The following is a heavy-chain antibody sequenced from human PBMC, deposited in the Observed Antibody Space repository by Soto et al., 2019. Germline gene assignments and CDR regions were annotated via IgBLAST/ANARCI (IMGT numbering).Heavy chain of an antibody. CDR2: IYSGGSK. CDR3: ASQHGGYGWFAT. Sequence: GRSLRLSCAASGRTVRSNYMNWVRQAPGKGLEWVSVIYSGGSKYYADSVKGRFTISRDNSKNTLYLQMNSLRAEDTAVYYCASQHGGYGWFATWGQGTPVTVSS. D-gene: IGHD5-12*01. CDR1: GRTVRSNY. V-gene: IGHV3-66*04. J-gene: IGHJ5*02.